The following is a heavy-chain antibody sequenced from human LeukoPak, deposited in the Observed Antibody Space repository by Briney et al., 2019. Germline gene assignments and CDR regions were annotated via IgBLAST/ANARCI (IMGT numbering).Heavy chain of an antibody. Sequence: PSQTLSLTCTVSGGSINSGSYYWSWIRQPAGKGLEWIGRIYRSGRTNYNPSLKSRVTISVDTSKNQFSLKLSSVTAADTAVYYCARADFWSGYRGNWFDPWGQGTLVTVSS. D-gene: IGHD3-3*01. CDR3: ARADFWSGYRGNWFDP. V-gene: IGHV4-61*02. CDR2: IYRSGRT. CDR1: GGSINSGSYY. J-gene: IGHJ5*02.